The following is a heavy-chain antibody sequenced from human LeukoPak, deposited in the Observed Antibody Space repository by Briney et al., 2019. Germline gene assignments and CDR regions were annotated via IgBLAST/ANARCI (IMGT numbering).Heavy chain of an antibody. D-gene: IGHD3-22*01. CDR1: GGTFSSYA. Sequence: GASVKVSCKASGGTFSSYAISWVRQAPGQGLEWMGGIIPIFGTANYAQKFQGRVTITADESTSTAYMELSSLRSEDTAVYYCARGGSGYDWFDHWGQGTLVTVSS. V-gene: IGHV1-69*13. J-gene: IGHJ5*02. CDR3: ARGGSGYDWFDH. CDR2: IIPIFGTA.